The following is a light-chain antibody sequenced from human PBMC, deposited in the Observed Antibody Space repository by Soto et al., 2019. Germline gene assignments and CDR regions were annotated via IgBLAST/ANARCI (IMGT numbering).Light chain of an antibody. Sequence: EIVLTQSPGTLSLSPGERATLSCRAGQSASSRYLAWYQQKPGQAPRLLIYGASSRATGIPDRFSGSGSGTAFTLTISRLEPEDFAVYYCQQYGSSPWTFGRGTKVEIK. V-gene: IGKV3-20*01. J-gene: IGKJ1*01. CDR2: GAS. CDR1: QSASSRY. CDR3: QQYGSSPWT.